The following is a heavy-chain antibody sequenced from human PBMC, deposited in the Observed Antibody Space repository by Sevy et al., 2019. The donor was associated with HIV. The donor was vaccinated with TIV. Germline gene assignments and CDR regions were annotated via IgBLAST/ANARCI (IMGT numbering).Heavy chain of an antibody. CDR2: ISGSGGST. D-gene: IGHD3-10*01. V-gene: IGHV3-23*01. Sequence: GGSLRLSCAASGFTFSSYAMSWVRQAPGKGLEWVSAISGSGGSTYYAGSGKGRFTISRDNSKKTLYLQMNSLRAEDTAVYYCAKGFYGSGSYSPYYFDYWGQGTLVTVSS. CDR1: GFTFSSYA. J-gene: IGHJ4*02. CDR3: AKGFYGSGSYSPYYFDY.